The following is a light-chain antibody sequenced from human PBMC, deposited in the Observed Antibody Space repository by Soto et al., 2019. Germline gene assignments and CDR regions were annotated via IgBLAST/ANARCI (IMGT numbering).Light chain of an antibody. CDR1: QTVIHTSTNKSY. J-gene: IGKJ4*01. Sequence: MTQSPDSLSVSLGERATINCKSSQTVIHTSTNKSYLAWYQQKPGQAPRLLIYGASTRATGIPARFSGSGSGTEFTLTISSLQSEDFAVYYCQQYNNWPLTFGGGTKVDI. CDR2: GAS. V-gene: IGKV3-15*01. CDR3: QQYNNWPLT.